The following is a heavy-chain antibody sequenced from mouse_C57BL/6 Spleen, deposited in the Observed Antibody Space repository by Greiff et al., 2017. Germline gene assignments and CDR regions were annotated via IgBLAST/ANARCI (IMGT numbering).Heavy chain of an antibody. V-gene: IGHV1-82*01. J-gene: IGHJ2*01. CDR1: GYAFSSSW. Sequence: QVQLQQSGPELVKPGASVKISCKASGYAFSSSWMNWVKQRPGKGLEWIGRIYPGDGDTNYNGKFKGKATLTADKSSSTAYMQLSSLTSEDSAVYFCARSPSTVVATDYFDYWGQGTTLPVSS. CDR2: IYPGDGDT. D-gene: IGHD1-1*01. CDR3: ARSPSTVVATDYFDY.